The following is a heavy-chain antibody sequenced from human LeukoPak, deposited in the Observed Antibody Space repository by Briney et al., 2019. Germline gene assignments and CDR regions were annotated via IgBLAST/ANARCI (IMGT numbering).Heavy chain of an antibody. V-gene: IGHV4-38-2*02. J-gene: IGHJ4*02. D-gene: IGHD3-9*01. CDR1: GYSISSGYY. Sequence: SETLSLTCTVSGYSISSGYYWGWIRQPPGKGLEWIGSIYHSGSTYYNPSLKSRVTISVDTSKNQFSLKLSSVTAADTAVYYCARRPRYFDWLLRGSYFDYWGQGTPVTVSS. CDR2: IYHSGST. CDR3: ARRPRYFDWLLRGSYFDY.